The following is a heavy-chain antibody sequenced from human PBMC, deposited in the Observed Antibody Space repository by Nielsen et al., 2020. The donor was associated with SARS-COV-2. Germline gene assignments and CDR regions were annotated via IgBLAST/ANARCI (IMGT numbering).Heavy chain of an antibody. CDR2: ISAST. CDR1: GFTISTYA. Sequence: GESLKISCVVSGFTISTYAMSWVRQAPGKGLEWVSAISASTYYADSVKGRFTISRDNSKNTLYLQMNSLRAEDTAVYYCAKRSGYTSGWYGDYWGQGVLVTVSS. D-gene: IGHD6-19*01. CDR3: AKRSGYTSGWYGDY. J-gene: IGHJ4*02. V-gene: IGHV3-23*01.